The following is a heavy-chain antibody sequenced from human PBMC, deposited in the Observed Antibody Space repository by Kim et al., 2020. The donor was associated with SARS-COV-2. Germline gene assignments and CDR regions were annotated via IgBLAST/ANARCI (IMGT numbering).Heavy chain of an antibody. D-gene: IGHD6-13*01. CDR1: GGSFSGYY. CDR3: ARGGPRGRIAAAGRNWFDP. J-gene: IGHJ5*02. V-gene: IGHV4-34*01. Sequence: SETLSLTCAVYGGSFSGYYWSWIRQPPGKGLEWIGEINHSGSTNYNPSLKSRVTISVDTSKNQFSLKLSSVTAADTAVYYCARGGPRGRIAAAGRNWFDPWGQGTLVTVSS. CDR2: INHSGST.